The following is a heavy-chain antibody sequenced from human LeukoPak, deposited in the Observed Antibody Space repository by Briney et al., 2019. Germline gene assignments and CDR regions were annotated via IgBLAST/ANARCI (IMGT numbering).Heavy chain of an antibody. CDR3: ARVSSGSYFGYYYYYMDV. D-gene: IGHD1-26*01. Sequence: PGGSLRLSCAASGFTFSNYWMHWVRQAPGKGLVWVSRINSDGSSTSYADSVKGRFTISRDNATNTLYLQMNSLRAEDTAVYYCARVSSGSYFGYYYYYMDVWGKGTTVTVSS. CDR1: GFTFSNYW. V-gene: IGHV3-74*01. J-gene: IGHJ6*03. CDR2: INSDGSST.